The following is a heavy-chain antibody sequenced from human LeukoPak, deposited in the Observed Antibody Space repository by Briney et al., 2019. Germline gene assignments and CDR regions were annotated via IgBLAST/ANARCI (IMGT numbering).Heavy chain of an antibody. Sequence: ASVKVSCKASGYTFTSYGISRVRQAPGQGLEWMGWISAYNGNTNYAQKLQGRVTMTTDTSTSTAYMELRSLRSDDTAVYYCARGPKTYYYDSSGYPDYWGQGTLVTVSS. CDR3: ARGPKTYYYDSSGYPDY. V-gene: IGHV1-18*01. J-gene: IGHJ4*02. CDR1: GYTFTSYG. D-gene: IGHD3-22*01. CDR2: ISAYNGNT.